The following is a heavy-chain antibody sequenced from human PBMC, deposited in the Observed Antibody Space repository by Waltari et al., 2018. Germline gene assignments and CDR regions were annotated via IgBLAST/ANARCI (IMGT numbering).Heavy chain of an antibody. V-gene: IGHV4-39*01. J-gene: IGHJ5*02. D-gene: IGHD3-10*01. Sequence: QLQLQESGPGLVKPSETLSLTFTVSGVSLRSLGSYWGWIRQPPGKGLEWIGTIHYAGSTYYNPSLKSRVTISGDTSKSQFSLMLSSVTAADTAVYYCARHEWFGELTNNWFDPWGRGTLVTVSS. CDR1: GVSLRSLGSY. CDR2: IHYAGST. CDR3: ARHEWFGELTNNWFDP.